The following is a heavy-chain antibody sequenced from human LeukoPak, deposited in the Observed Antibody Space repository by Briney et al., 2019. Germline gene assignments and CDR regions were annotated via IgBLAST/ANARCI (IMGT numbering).Heavy chain of an antibody. CDR2: INPNSGGT. CDR3: ARELTPYYDSSGYYYLDS. V-gene: IGHV1-2*02. Sequence: GASVKVSCKASGYTFTGYYMHWVRQAPGQGLEWMGWINPNSGGTNYAQKFQGRVTMTRDTSISTAYMELSSLRSEDSAVYYCARELTPYYDSSGYYYLDSWGQGTLLTVSS. CDR1: GYTFTGYY. D-gene: IGHD3-22*01. J-gene: IGHJ4*02.